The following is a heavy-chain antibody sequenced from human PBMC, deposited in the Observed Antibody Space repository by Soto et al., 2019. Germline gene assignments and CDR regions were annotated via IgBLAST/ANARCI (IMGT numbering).Heavy chain of an antibody. CDR3: ATGSGWYSPDY. Sequence: EVQLVESGGGLVQPGGSLRLSCAASGFTFSSNWMHWVRQGPGKGLVWVSRIDNDGSSRDYADSVKGRFTISRDNAKNTLYREMSRLRAEDTVVYYCATGSGWYSPDYWGQGTLVTVSS. CDR1: GFTFSSNW. J-gene: IGHJ4*02. CDR2: IDNDGSSR. V-gene: IGHV3-74*01. D-gene: IGHD6-19*01.